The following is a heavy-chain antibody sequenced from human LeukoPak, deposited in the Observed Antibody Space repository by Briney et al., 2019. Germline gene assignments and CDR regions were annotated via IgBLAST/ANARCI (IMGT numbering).Heavy chain of an antibody. CDR3: ARHGLVAARHAFDI. D-gene: IGHD6-6*01. V-gene: IGHV4-59*08. J-gene: IGHJ3*02. Sequence: PSETLSLTCTVSGGSISSYYWSRIRQPPEKGLEWIRYIYYSGSTNYNPSLKSRVTISIDTSKNQFSLSLSSVTAADTAVYYCARHGLVAARHAFDIWGQGTMVTVSS. CDR1: GGSISSYY. CDR2: IYYSGST.